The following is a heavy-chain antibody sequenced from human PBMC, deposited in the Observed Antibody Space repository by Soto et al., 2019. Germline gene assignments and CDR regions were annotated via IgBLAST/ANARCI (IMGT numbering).Heavy chain of an antibody. CDR3: ARAWWLGWFEP. J-gene: IGHJ5*02. D-gene: IGHD6-19*01. CDR1: GCSISSGVYY. CDR2: IYYSGST. Sequence: QVQLQESGPGLVKPSQTLSLTCTVSGCSISSGVYYWSWIRQHPGKGLEWIRYIYYSGSTYYNPFLKNRVTISVDTHKNHFALKLSSVTAPNTDVYYCARAWWLGWFEPWGQGTLATVSS. V-gene: IGHV4-31*03.